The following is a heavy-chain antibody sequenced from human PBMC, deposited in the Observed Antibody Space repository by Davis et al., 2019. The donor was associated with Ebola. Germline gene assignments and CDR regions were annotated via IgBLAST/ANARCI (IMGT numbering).Heavy chain of an antibody. Sequence: HTGGSLRLSCAASGFTFSSYWMHWVRQAPGKGLVWVSRINSDGSSTSYADSVKGRFTISRDNAKNTLYLQMNSLRAEDTAVYSCARDRFSDYYGMDVWGQGTTVTVSS. CDR2: INSDGSST. J-gene: IGHJ6*02. CDR3: ARDRFSDYYGMDV. D-gene: IGHD1-26*01. V-gene: IGHV3-74*01. CDR1: GFTFSSYW.